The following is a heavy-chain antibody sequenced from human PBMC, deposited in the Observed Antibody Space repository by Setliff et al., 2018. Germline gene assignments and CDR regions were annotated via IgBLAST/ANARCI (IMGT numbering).Heavy chain of an antibody. V-gene: IGHV3-49*04. CDR2: IRSKAYGGTT. Sequence: LRLSCTASGFTFGDYAMSWVRQAPGKGLEWVGFIRSKAYGGTTEYAASVKGRFTISRDDSKSIAYLQMNSLRAEDTAVYYCAKAPGQWLGMLNWFDPWGQGTLVTVTS. CDR3: AKAPGQWLGMLNWFDP. D-gene: IGHD6-19*01. J-gene: IGHJ5*02. CDR1: GFTFGDYA.